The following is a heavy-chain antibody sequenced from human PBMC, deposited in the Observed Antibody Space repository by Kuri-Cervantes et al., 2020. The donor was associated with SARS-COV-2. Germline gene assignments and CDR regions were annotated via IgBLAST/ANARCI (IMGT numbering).Heavy chain of an antibody. CDR3: TRGMTVDSYFDY. CDR2: IRIIAYGATT. CDR1: GFTFGDYA. Sequence: PGGSLRLSCTGSGFTFGDYAMSWFRQAPGKGLEWVGFIRIIAYGATTEYAASVKGRFTISRDDSKTIAYLQMHSLKTEDTAVYYCTRGMTVDSYFDYWGQGTPVTVSS. J-gene: IGHJ4*02. D-gene: IGHD2-15*01. V-gene: IGHV3-49*03.